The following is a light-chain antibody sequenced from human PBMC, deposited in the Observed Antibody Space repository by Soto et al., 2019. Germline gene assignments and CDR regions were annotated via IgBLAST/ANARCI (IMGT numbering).Light chain of an antibody. V-gene: IGKV3-11*01. Sequence: IVLTQSPATLSLSPGERATLSCRARQSVSSYLAWYQQKPGQAPRLLIYDASNRATGIPARFSGSGSGTDFTLTISSLEPEDFEVYFCQQRSNWPPGYTFDQGTKLEIK. CDR3: QQRSNWPPGYT. CDR1: QSVSSY. J-gene: IGKJ2*01. CDR2: DAS.